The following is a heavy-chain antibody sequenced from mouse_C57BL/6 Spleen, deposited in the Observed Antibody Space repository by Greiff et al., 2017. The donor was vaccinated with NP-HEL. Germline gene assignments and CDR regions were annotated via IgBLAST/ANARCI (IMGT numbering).Heavy chain of an antibody. CDR3: ARSLYYYGSSYDAWFAY. Sequence: QVQLQQPGTELVKPGASVKLSCKASGYTFTSYWMHWVKQRPGQGLEWIGNINPSNGGTNYNEKFKSKATLTVDKSSSTAYMQLSSLTSEDSAVYYCARSLYYYGSSYDAWFAYWGQGTLVTVSA. CDR2: INPSNGGT. J-gene: IGHJ3*01. V-gene: IGHV1-53*01. D-gene: IGHD1-1*01. CDR1: GYTFTSYW.